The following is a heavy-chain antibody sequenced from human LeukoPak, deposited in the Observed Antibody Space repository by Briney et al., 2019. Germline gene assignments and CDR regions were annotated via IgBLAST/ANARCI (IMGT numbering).Heavy chain of an antibody. D-gene: IGHD4-17*01. CDR3: AKDRFYGGKQDGVYYFDY. Sequence: GGSLRLSCAASGFTFSSYAMSWVRQAPGKGLEWVSAISGSGGSTYYADPVKGRFTISRDNSKNTLYLQMNSLRAEDTAVYYCAKDRFYGGKQDGVYYFDYWGQGTLVTVSS. CDR2: ISGSGGST. J-gene: IGHJ4*02. V-gene: IGHV3-23*01. CDR1: GFTFSSYA.